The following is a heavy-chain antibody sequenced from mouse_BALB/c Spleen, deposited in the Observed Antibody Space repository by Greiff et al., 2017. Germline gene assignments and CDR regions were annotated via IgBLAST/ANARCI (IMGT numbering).Heavy chain of an antibody. CDR1: GYSITSGYY. CDR2: ISYDGSN. CDR3: ARGGWLLALDY. J-gene: IGHJ2*01. V-gene: IGHV3-6*02. Sequence: EVQVVESGPGLVKPSQSLSLTCSVTGYSITSGYYWNWIRQFPGNKLEWMGYISYDGSNNYNPSLKNRISITRDTSKNQFFLKLNSVTTEDTATYYCARGGWLLALDYWGQGTTLTVSS. D-gene: IGHD2-3*01.